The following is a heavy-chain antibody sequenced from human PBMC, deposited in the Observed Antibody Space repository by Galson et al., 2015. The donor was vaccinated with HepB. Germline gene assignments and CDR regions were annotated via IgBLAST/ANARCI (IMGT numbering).Heavy chain of an antibody. J-gene: IGHJ4*02. V-gene: IGHV3-21*01. CDR3: ARDSRSITIFGVVGY. CDR2: ISSSSSYI. CDR1: GFTFSSYS. D-gene: IGHD3-3*01. Sequence: SLRLSCASSGFTFSSYSMNWVRQAPGKGLEWVSSISSSSSYIYYADSVKGRFTISRDNAKNSLYLQMNSLRAEDTAVYYCARDSRSITIFGVVGYWGQGTLVTVSS.